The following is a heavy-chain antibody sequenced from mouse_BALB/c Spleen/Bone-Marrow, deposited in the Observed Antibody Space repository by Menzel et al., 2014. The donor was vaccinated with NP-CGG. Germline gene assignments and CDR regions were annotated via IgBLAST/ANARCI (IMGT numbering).Heavy chain of an antibody. V-gene: IGHV5-12-2*01. CDR1: GFTFSSYT. CDR3: ARHYYGSSYWYCDV. J-gene: IGHJ1*01. Sequence: EVHLVESGGGLVQPGGSLKLSCAASGFTFSSYTMSWVRRTPEKRLEWVAYISNGGGSTYYPDTVKGRFTISRDNAKNTLYLQMSSLKSEDTAMYYCARHYYGSSYWYCDVWGAGTTVTVSS. CDR2: ISNGGGST. D-gene: IGHD1-1*01.